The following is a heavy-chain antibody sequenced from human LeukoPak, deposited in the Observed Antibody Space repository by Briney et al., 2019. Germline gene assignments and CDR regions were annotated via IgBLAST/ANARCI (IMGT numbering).Heavy chain of an antibody. Sequence: PSGTLSLTCAVYGGSFSGYYWSWIRQPPGKGLEWIGEINHSGSTNYNPSLKGRVTISVDTSKNQFSLKLSSVTAADTAVYYCATSIAARRGWFDPWGQGTLVTVSS. D-gene: IGHD6-6*01. V-gene: IGHV4-34*01. CDR2: INHSGST. CDR3: ATSIAARRGWFDP. CDR1: GGSFSGYY. J-gene: IGHJ5*02.